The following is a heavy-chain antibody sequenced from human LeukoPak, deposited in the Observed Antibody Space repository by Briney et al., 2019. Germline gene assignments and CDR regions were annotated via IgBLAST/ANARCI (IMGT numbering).Heavy chain of an antibody. V-gene: IGHV1-24*01. CDR1: GYTLTELS. CDR3: ARRMGKYSSSPGRGYFDY. CDR2: FDPEDGET. J-gene: IGHJ4*02. D-gene: IGHD6-6*01. Sequence: VASVKVSCKVSGYTLTELSMHWVRQAPGKGLEWMGGFDPEDGETIYAQKFQGRVTITADESTSTAYMELSSLRSEDTAVYYCARRMGKYSSSPGRGYFDYWGQGTLVTVSS.